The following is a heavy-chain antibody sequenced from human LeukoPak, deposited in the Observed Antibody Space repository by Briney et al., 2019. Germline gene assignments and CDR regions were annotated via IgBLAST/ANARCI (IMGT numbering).Heavy chain of an antibody. Sequence: PSETLSLTCTVSGGSISSGGYYWSWIRQPPGKGLEWIGYIYHSGSTYYNPSLKSRVTISVDRSKNQFSLKLSSVTAADTAVYYCARGHSSGWYVKEFDYWGQGTLVTVSS. CDR1: GGSISSGGYY. CDR3: ARGHSSGWYVKEFDY. J-gene: IGHJ4*02. V-gene: IGHV4-30-2*01. CDR2: IYHSGST. D-gene: IGHD6-19*01.